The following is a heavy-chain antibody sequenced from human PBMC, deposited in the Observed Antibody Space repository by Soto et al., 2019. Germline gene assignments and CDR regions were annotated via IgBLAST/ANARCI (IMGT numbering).Heavy chain of an antibody. D-gene: IGHD6-13*01. Sequence: GASVKVSCKVSGYTLTELSMHWVRQAPGKGLEWMGGFDPEDGETIYAQKFQGRVTMTEDTSTDTAYMELSSLRSEDTAVYYCATDRIAAAGAEYGMDVWGQGTTVTVSS. V-gene: IGHV1-24*01. CDR1: GYTLTELS. CDR3: ATDRIAAAGAEYGMDV. CDR2: FDPEDGET. J-gene: IGHJ6*02.